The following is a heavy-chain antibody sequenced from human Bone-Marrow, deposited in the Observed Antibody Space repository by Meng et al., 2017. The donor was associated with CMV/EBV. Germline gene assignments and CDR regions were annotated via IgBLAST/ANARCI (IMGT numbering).Heavy chain of an antibody. CDR3: ARHGITIFGVGYYYYGMDV. D-gene: IGHD3-3*01. Sequence: GESLKISCAASGFTFSSYGMHWVRQAPGKGLEWVAFIRYDGSNKYYADSVKGRFTISRDNSKNTLYLQMNSLRAEDTAVYYCARHGITIFGVGYYYYGMDVWGQGTTVTVSS. V-gene: IGHV3-30*02. CDR2: IRYDGSNK. J-gene: IGHJ6*02. CDR1: GFTFSSYG.